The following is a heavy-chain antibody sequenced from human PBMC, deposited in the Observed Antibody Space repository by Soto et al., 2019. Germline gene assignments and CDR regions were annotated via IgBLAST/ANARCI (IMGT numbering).Heavy chain of an antibody. V-gene: IGHV4-59*01. CDR3: ARDSIVGAYYYGMDV. D-gene: IGHD1-26*01. Sequence: ETLSVTCTVSVGSISSYYWSWIWQPPGKGLEWIGYIYYSGSTNYNPSLKSRVTISVDTSKNQFSLKLSSVTAADTAVYYCARDSIVGAYYYGMDVWGQGTTVTVSS. CDR1: VGSISSYY. CDR2: IYYSGST. J-gene: IGHJ6*02.